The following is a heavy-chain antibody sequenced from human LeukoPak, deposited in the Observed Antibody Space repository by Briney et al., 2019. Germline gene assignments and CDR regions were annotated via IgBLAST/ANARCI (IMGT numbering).Heavy chain of an antibody. D-gene: IGHD4-23*01. Sequence: PSQTLSLTCTVSGGSISSGGYYWSWIRQHPGKGLEWIGYIYYSGSTYYNPSLKSRVTISVDTSKNQFSLKLSSVTAADTAVYYCARDYGGDYYYYSMDVWGQGTTVTVSS. V-gene: IGHV4-31*03. CDR2: IYYSGST. CDR1: GGSISSGGYY. J-gene: IGHJ6*02. CDR3: ARDYGGDYYYYSMDV.